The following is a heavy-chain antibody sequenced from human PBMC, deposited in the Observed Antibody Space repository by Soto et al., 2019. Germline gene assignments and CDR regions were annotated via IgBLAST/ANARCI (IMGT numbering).Heavy chain of an antibody. V-gene: IGHV2-70*11. J-gene: IGHJ6*03. CDR3: ARTLQGLLNYYYYYMDV. Sequence: LEWLARIDWDDDKYYSTSLKTRLTISKDTSKNQVVLTMTNMDPVDTATYYCARTLQGLLNYYYYYMDVWGKGTTVTVSS. CDR2: IDWDDDK. D-gene: IGHD3-22*01.